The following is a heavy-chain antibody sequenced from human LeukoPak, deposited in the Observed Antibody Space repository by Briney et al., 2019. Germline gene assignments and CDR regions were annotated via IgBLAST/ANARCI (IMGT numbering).Heavy chain of an antibody. CDR3: ARAHYDILTGYLRRLSPAPIYFDY. D-gene: IGHD3-9*01. CDR1: GYTFTSYD. V-gene: IGHV1-8*01. J-gene: IGHJ4*02. Sequence: ASVKVSCKASGYTFTSYDINWVRQATGQGVEWMGWMNPNSGNTGYAKKFQGRVTMTRNTSISTAYMELSSLRSEDTAVYYCARAHYDILTGYLRRLSPAPIYFDYWGQGTLVTVSS. CDR2: MNPNSGNT.